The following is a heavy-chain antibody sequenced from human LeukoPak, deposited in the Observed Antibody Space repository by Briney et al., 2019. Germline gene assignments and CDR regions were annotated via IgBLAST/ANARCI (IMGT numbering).Heavy chain of an antibody. CDR3: AREFPHYGGFRGWYFDL. V-gene: IGHV1-18*01. Sequence: ASVKVSCKASGYSFTNYHIAWVRQAPGQGLERMGWISADNGNTNYAQRLQGRVTMTTDTSTSTAYMELGSLTSDDTAVYYCAREFPHYGGFRGWYFDLWGRGTLVTVSS. CDR2: ISADNGNT. D-gene: IGHD4-23*01. J-gene: IGHJ2*01. CDR1: GYSFTNYH.